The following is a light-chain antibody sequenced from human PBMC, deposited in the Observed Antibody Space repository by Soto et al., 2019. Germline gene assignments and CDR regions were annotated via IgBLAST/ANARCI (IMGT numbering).Light chain of an antibody. CDR1: SSNIGSHT. J-gene: IGLJ1*01. CDR2: SNN. Sequence: QSFLTHPPSASGPPGQRVTFSCSGRSSNIGSHTVNWYQQLPGTAPKLLIYSNNQRPSGVPDRFSGSKSGTSASLAISGLQSEDEADYYCAAWDDSMNYVFGTGTKVTVL. V-gene: IGLV1-44*01. CDR3: AAWDDSMNYV.